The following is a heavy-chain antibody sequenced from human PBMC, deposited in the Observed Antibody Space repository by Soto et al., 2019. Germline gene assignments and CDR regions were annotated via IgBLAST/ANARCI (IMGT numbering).Heavy chain of an antibody. CDR1: GGSISSSSYY. CDR3: ARGRVVVVAATPYYYYGMDV. V-gene: IGHV4-39*01. J-gene: IGHJ6*02. Sequence: QLQLQESGPGLVKPSETLSLTCTVSGGSISSSSYYWGWIRQPPGKGLEWIGSIYYSGSTYYNPSLKSRVARSVDTSQNQSSLKLSSVTAADTAVYYCARGRVVVVAATPYYYYGMDVWGQGTTVTVSS. D-gene: IGHD2-15*01. CDR2: IYYSGST.